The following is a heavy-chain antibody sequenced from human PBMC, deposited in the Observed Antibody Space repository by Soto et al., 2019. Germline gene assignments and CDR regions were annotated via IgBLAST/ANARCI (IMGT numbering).Heavy chain of an antibody. D-gene: IGHD3-9*01. V-gene: IGHV3-21*01. Sequence: EVQLVASGGGLVKPGGSLRLSCAASGFTFSSYSMNWVRQAPGKGLEWVSSISSSSSYIYYADSVKGRFTISRDNAKNSLYLQMNSLRAEDTAVYYCARGNVLRYFDWLLDAFDIWGQGTMVTVSS. CDR2: ISSSSSYI. CDR3: ARGNVLRYFDWLLDAFDI. CDR1: GFTFSSYS. J-gene: IGHJ3*02.